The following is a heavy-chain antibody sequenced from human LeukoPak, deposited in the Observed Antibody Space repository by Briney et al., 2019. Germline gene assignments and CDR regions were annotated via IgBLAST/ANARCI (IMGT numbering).Heavy chain of an antibody. CDR2: INPNSGGT. Sequence: ASVKVSCKASGGTFSSYAISWVRQAPGQGLEWMGWINPNSGGTNYAQKFQGRVTMTRDTSISTAYMELSRLRSDDTAVYYCARDRSEYCSSTSCYKGYYYYMDVWGKGTTVTVSS. CDR1: GGTFSSYA. V-gene: IGHV1-2*02. J-gene: IGHJ6*03. D-gene: IGHD2-2*02. CDR3: ARDRSEYCSSTSCYKGYYYYMDV.